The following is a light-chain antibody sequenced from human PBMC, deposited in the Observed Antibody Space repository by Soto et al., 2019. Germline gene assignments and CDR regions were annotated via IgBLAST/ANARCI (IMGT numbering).Light chain of an antibody. J-gene: IGKJ1*01. CDR3: QQYNNWPLAT. V-gene: IGKV3-15*01. CDR2: SSS. Sequence: EIEMTQSPATLSVSPGEGATLSCRASQSANSDLGWYQQKPGQAPRLLIHSSSTRATGVPGRFSGTGSGTEFTLTISSLQSEDFAVYYCQQYNNWPLATFGPGTKVDIK. CDR1: QSANSD.